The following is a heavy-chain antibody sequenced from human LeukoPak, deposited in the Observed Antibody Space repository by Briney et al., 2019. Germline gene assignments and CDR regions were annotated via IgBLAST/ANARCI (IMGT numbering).Heavy chain of an antibody. D-gene: IGHD3-10*01. CDR1: EFTFINYG. V-gene: IGHV3-33*01. CDR2: IWFDGSNK. CDR3: ASAGPIIIGLAT. J-gene: IGHJ5*02. Sequence: PGGSLRLSSAASEFTFINYGLHWVRQAPGKGLEWVAFIWFDGSNKYYADSVKGRFTISRDNSKSTLYLQMNSLRAEDTAVYYCASAGPIIIGLATWGRGTLVTVSS.